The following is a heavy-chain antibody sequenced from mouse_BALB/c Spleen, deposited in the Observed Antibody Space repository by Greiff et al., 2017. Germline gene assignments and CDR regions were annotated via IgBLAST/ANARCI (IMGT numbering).Heavy chain of an antibody. D-gene: IGHD1-1*01. J-gene: IGHJ2*01. CDR2: IDPENGNT. CDR1: GFNIKDYY. CDR3: ARKGDYGSSSYYFDY. V-gene: IGHV14-1*02. Sequence: VQLQQSGAELVRPGALVKLSCNASGFNIKDYYMHWVKQRPEQGLEWIGWIDPENGNTIYDPKFQGKASITADTSSNTAYLQLSSLTSEDTAVYYCARKGDYGSSSYYFDYWGQGTTLTVSS.